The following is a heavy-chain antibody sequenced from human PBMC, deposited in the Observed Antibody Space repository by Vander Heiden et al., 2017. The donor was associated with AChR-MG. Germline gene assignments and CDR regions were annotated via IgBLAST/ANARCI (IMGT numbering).Heavy chain of an antibody. J-gene: IGHJ6*02. Sequence: QVQLQQWGAGLLKPSETLSLTCAVYGGSFSGYYWSWIRQPPGKGLEWIGEINHSGSTNYNPSLKSRVTISVDTSKNQFSLKLSSVTAADTAVYYCARDRGWGYYYGMDVWGQGTTVTVSS. CDR3: ARDRGWGYYYGMDV. V-gene: IGHV4-34*01. D-gene: IGHD3-16*01. CDR1: GGSFSGYY. CDR2: INHSGST.